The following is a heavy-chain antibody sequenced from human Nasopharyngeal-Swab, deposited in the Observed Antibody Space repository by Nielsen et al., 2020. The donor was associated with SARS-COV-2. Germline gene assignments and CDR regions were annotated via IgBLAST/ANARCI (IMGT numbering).Heavy chain of an antibody. CDR1: GFTFSSYW. J-gene: IGHJ4*02. D-gene: IGHD6-13*01. V-gene: IGHV3-7*01. CDR2: IKQDGSEK. Sequence: GESLKISCAASGFTFSSYWMSWVRQAPGKGLEWVANIKQDGSEKYYADSVKGRFTISRDNAKNSLYLQMNSLRAEDTAVYYCARLESSSWYWSYWGQGTLVTVSS. CDR3: ARLESSSWYWSY.